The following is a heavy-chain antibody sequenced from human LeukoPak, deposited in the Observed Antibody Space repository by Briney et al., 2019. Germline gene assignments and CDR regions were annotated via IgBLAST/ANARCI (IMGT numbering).Heavy chain of an antibody. CDR3: AGGGFSGSGSYYFDY. CDR2: IYYSGST. D-gene: IGHD3-10*01. J-gene: IGHJ4*02. CDR1: GGSISSGGYY. Sequence: SETLSLTCTVSGGSISSGGYYWSWIRQHPGKGLEWIGYIYYSGSTYYNPSLKSRVTISVDTSKNQFSLKLSSVTAADTAVYYCAGGGFSGSGSYYFDYWGQGTLVTVSS. V-gene: IGHV4-31*03.